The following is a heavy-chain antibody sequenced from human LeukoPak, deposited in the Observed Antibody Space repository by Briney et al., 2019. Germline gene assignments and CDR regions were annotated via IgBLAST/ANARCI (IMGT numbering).Heavy chain of an antibody. CDR1: GFPFINYA. CDR2: ITSAGTT. V-gene: IGHV3-23*01. CDR3: AKSQGGSCGGAGCSFDY. J-gene: IGHJ4*02. Sequence: GGSLRLSCTASGFPFINYAMSWVRQAPGKGLEWVSGITSAGTTYYGDSVKGRFTISGDNSKGTLSLQMNSLRADDTAVYFCAKSQGGSCGGAGCSFDYWGQGTLVTVSS. D-gene: IGHD2-15*01.